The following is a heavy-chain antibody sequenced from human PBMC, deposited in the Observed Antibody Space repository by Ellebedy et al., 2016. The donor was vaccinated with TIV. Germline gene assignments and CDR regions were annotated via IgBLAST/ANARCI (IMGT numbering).Heavy chain of an antibody. J-gene: IGHJ4*02. Sequence: GESLKISCKASGYSFSNYWIGWVRQMPGKGLEWMGNLNPSDSDTNYNPSFQGHVTLSADKSTTTAYLQWTSLQASDTAIYYCALLYRSSLNYWGQGSLVTVSS. CDR2: LNPSDSDT. CDR1: GYSFSNYW. V-gene: IGHV5-10-1*01. CDR3: ALLYRSSLNY. D-gene: IGHD2-2*01.